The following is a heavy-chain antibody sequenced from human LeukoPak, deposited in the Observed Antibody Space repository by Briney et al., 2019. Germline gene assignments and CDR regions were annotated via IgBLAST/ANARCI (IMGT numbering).Heavy chain of an antibody. CDR3: LKWVSLEDEYCFDY. D-gene: IGHD3-16*02. V-gene: IGHV3-7*01. CDR2: IKQDESEK. CDR1: GFTFSSYW. Sequence: PGGSLRLSCTASGFTFSSYWMSWVRQAPGKGLEWVANIKQDESEKYYVDSVKGRFTISRDNAKNSLYLQMNSLRAEDTAVYYFLKWVSLEDEYCFDYWGRGNVVTVA. J-gene: IGHJ4*02.